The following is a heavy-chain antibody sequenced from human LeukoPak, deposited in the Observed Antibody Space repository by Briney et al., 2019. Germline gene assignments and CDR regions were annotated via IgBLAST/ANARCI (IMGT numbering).Heavy chain of an antibody. CDR1: GFTFSNYW. CDR3: ASGEELGPMYSSGWDPFDY. Sequence: PGGSLRLSCAASGFTFSNYWMSWVRQAPGKGLEWVGGIIPIFGTANYAQKFQGRVTITADKSTSTAYMELSSLRSEDTAVYYCASGEELGPMYSSGWDPFDYWGQGTLVTVSS. CDR2: IIPIFGTA. D-gene: IGHD6-19*01. V-gene: IGHV1-69*06. J-gene: IGHJ4*02.